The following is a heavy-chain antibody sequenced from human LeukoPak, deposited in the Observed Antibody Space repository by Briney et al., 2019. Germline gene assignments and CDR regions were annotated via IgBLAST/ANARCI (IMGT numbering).Heavy chain of an antibody. V-gene: IGHV4-61*02. CDR2: IYTSGST. D-gene: IGHD1-26*01. J-gene: IGHJ3*02. CDR1: GGSISSGSYY. CDR3: ARPGSYYGFYAFDI. Sequence: SETLSLTCTVSGGSISSGSYYWSWIRQPAGKGLEWIGRIYTSGSTNYNPSLKSRVTISVDTSKNQFSLKLSSATAADTAVYYCARPGSYYGFYAFDIWGQGTMVTVSS.